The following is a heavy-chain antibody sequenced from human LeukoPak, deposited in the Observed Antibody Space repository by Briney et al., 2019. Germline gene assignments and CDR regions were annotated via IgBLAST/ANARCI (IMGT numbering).Heavy chain of an antibody. J-gene: IGHJ4*02. D-gene: IGHD6-6*01. CDR2: IYGGGAA. CDR3: VRLLPASRHYFDY. CDR1: GLIVSSDY. Sequence: GGSLRLSCAASGLIVSSDYLAWVRQAPGKGLEWISVIYGGGAAYYADSVRGRFTISRDNSKNELFLQMNSLRVEDTAVYHCVRLLPASRHYFDYWGQGTLVTVSS. V-gene: IGHV3-53*01.